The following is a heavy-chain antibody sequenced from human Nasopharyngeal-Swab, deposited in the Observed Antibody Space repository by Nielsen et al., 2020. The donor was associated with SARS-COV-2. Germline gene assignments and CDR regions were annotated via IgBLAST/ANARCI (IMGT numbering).Heavy chain of an antibody. CDR1: GYTFASFD. D-gene: IGHD1-1*01. Sequence: ASVKVSCKPSGYTFASFDINWVRQATGRGLEWVGWMNLDSGDTHYAQEFQGKVTLTRDTSRSTAYMELSSLRSEDTAVYYCARGPRPKRPLDYWGQGTLVTVSS. CDR3: ARGPRPKRPLDY. CDR2: MNLDSGDT. V-gene: IGHV1-8*01. J-gene: IGHJ4*02.